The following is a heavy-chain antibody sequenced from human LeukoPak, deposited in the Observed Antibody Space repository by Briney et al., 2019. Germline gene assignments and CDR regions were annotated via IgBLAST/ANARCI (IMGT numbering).Heavy chain of an antibody. CDR1: GVSISSSSFY. CDR3: AGVRGIISRNWFDP. CDR2: IYYSGSA. Sequence: PSETLSLTCSVSGVSISSSSFYWGWIRQPPGKGLEWIGSIYYSGSAYYNPSLKSRVTVSVDTSKNQFSLKLSSVTAADTAVYFCAGVRGIISRNWFDPWGHGTLVTVSS. J-gene: IGHJ5*02. D-gene: IGHD3-10*01. V-gene: IGHV4-39*01.